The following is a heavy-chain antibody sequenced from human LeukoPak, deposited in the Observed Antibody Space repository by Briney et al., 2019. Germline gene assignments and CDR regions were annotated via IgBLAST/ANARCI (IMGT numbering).Heavy chain of an antibody. CDR1: GGSISSYY. J-gene: IGHJ4*02. Sequence: SETLSLTCTVSGGSISSYYWSWIRQPPGKGLEWIGYIYYSGSTNHNPSLKSRVTISVDTSKNQFSLKLSSVTAADTAVYYCARGGRDFRDWGQGTLVTVSS. CDR3: ARGGRDFRD. CDR2: IYYSGST. V-gene: IGHV4-59*01. D-gene: IGHD1-26*01.